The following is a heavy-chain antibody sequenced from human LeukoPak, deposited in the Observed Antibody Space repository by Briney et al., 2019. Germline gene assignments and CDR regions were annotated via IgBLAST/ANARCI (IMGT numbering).Heavy chain of an antibody. Sequence: PGGSLRLSCAASGFTFSSYWMSWVRQAPGKGLEWVANIKQDGSEKYYVDSVKGRFTISRDNAKNSVFLQMNSLRAEDTALYYCARLSAYYYGSYFYYYMDVWGKGTTVTVSS. CDR2: IKQDGSEK. CDR3: ARLSAYYYGSYFYYYMDV. J-gene: IGHJ6*03. D-gene: IGHD3-10*01. CDR1: GFTFSSYW. V-gene: IGHV3-7*01.